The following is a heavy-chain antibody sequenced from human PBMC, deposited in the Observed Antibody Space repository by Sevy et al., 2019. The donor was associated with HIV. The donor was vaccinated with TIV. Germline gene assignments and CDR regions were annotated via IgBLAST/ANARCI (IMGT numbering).Heavy chain of an antibody. V-gene: IGHV1-18*01. CDR1: GFDFSSYG. Sequence: ASVKVSCKTSGFDFSSYGITWVRQAPGQGLEWMGWIGIYNGNSNCAQKLQGRVSMTTDTSTNTVYMELSNLRSDDTAVYYCARVPTYDYGSATYFDYWGQGTLVTVSS. CDR3: ARVPTYDYGSATYFDY. J-gene: IGHJ4*02. CDR2: IGIYNGNS. D-gene: IGHD3-10*01.